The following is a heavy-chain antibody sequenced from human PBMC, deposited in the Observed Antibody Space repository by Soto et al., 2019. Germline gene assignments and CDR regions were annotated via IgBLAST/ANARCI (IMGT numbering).Heavy chain of an antibody. J-gene: IGHJ6*02. CDR1: GFTFSSYS. D-gene: IGHD3-22*01. CDR3: ARDRFDSSGYYDRLYYYYYGMDV. CDR2: ISSSSSYI. Sequence: GGSLRLSCAASGFTFSSYSMNWIRQAPGKGLEWVSSISSSSSYIYYADSGKGRFTISRDNAKNSLYLQMNSRRAEDTAVYYCARDRFDSSGYYDRLYYYYYGMDVWGQGTTVTVSS. V-gene: IGHV3-21*01.